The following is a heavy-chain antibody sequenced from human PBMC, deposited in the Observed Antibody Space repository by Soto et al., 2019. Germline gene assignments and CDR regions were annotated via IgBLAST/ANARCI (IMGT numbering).Heavy chain of an antibody. D-gene: IGHD3-3*01. CDR1: GGSISSYY. CDR3: ARDLYDFWETGGMDV. Sequence: QVQLQESGPGLVKPSETLSLTCTVSGGSISSYYWSWIRQPAGKGLEWIVRIYTSGSTNYNPSLKSRFTMSVDPSKNQFSLKLSSVTAADTAVYYCARDLYDFWETGGMDVWGQGTTVTVSS. V-gene: IGHV4-4*07. CDR2: IYTSGST. J-gene: IGHJ6*02.